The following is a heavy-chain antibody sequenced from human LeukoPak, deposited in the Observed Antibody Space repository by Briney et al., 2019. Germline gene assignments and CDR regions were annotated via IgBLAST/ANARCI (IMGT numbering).Heavy chain of an antibody. CDR2: MYYSGST. CDR1: GASVSSGSYY. V-gene: IGHV4-61*01. J-gene: IGHJ5*02. D-gene: IGHD2-21*02. CDR3: ARTLTLPNWFDP. Sequence: PSETLSLTCSVSGASVSSGSYYWSWIRQPPGKGLEWIGYMYYSGSTNYNPSLKSRVTMTRDTSTSTVYMELSSLRSEDTAVYYCARTLTLPNWFDPWGQGTLVTVSS.